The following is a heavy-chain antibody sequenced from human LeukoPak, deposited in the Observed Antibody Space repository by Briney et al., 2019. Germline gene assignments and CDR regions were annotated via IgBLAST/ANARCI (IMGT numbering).Heavy chain of an antibody. CDR3: ARTSGSYYQRGFDY. J-gene: IGHJ4*02. Sequence: SETLSLTCAVYGGSFSGYYWSWIRQPPGKGLEWIGEINHSGSTNYNPSLKSRVTISVDTSKNQFSLKLSSVTAADTAVYYCARTSGSYYQRGFDYWGQGTLVTVSS. CDR2: INHSGST. CDR1: GGSFSGYY. V-gene: IGHV4-34*01. D-gene: IGHD1-26*01.